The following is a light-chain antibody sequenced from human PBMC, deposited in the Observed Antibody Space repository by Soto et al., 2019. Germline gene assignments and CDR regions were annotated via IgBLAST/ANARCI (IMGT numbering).Light chain of an antibody. CDR1: SSNIGAGYD. CDR3: QSYDSSLSGVV. J-gene: IGLJ3*02. V-gene: IGLV1-40*01. CDR2: ANN. Sequence: QAVVTQPPSVSGAPGQRVTISCTGSSSNIGAGYDVHWYQQFPGTAPKLLIYANNNRPSGVPDRFSGSKSDTSASLAITGLQAEDEAYYYCQSYDSSLSGVVFGGGTKLTVL.